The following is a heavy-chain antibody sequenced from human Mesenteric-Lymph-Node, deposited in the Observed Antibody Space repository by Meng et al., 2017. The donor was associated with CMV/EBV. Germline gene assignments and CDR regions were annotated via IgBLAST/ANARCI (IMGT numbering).Heavy chain of an antibody. CDR3: IKDLTPGGAEK. Sequence: SLKISCAASGFTSQRYGTHWVRQAPGKGLEWVSGFIWDTGRTGYADSVKGRFTISGDNAEHSLYLQMDSLRPGDTALYYCIKDLTPGGAEKWGQGTLVTVSS. J-gene: IGHJ4*02. CDR2: FIWDTGRT. D-gene: IGHD2-15*01. CDR1: GFTSQRYG. V-gene: IGHV3-9*02.